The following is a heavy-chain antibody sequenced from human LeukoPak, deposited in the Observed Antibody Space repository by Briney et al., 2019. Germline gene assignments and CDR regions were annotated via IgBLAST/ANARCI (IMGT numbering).Heavy chain of an antibody. CDR3: ARGYSSRRDWFDP. J-gene: IGHJ5*02. CDR1: GYSISSGYY. CDR2: IYHSGST. V-gene: IGHV4-38-2*02. Sequence: PSETLSLTCTVSGYSISSGYYWGWIRQPPGKGLEWIGSIYHSGSTYYNPSLKSRVTISVDTSKNQFSLKLSSVTAADTAVYYCARGYSSRRDWFDPWGQGTLVTVSS. D-gene: IGHD6-13*01.